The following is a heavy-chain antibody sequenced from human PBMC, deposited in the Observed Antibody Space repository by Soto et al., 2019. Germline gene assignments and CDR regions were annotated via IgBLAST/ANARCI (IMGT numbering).Heavy chain of an antibody. J-gene: IGHJ5*02. V-gene: IGHV1-69*13. CDR1: GGTFSSYA. Sequence: SVKVSCKASGGTFSSYAISWVRQAPGQGLEWMGGIIPIFGTANYAQKFQGRVTITADESTSTAYMELSSLRSEDTAVYYCARSDYYYDSSAPAFDPWGQGTLVTVSS. D-gene: IGHD3-22*01. CDR2: IIPIFGTA. CDR3: ARSDYYYDSSAPAFDP.